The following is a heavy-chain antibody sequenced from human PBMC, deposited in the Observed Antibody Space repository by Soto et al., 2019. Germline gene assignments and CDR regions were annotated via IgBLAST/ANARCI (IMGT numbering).Heavy chain of an antibody. CDR2: INPSGGST. D-gene: IGHD5-12*01. V-gene: IGHV1-46*01. CDR3: ARDRRDGYNTFDY. CDR1: GYTFSSYE. J-gene: IGHJ4*02. Sequence: ASVKVSCKASGYTFSSYEMYWVRQAPGQGLEWMGIINPSGGSTTYAQKFQGRVTMTRDTSTSTVYMELSSLRSEDTAVYYCARDRRDGYNTFDYWGQGTLVTVSS.